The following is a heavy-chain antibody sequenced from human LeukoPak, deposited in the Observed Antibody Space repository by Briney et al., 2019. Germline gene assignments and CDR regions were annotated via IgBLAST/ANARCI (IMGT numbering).Heavy chain of an antibody. CDR3: ARAGPFGESYFDY. D-gene: IGHD3-10*01. CDR1: GFTFSSYW. CDR2: IKQDGSEK. Sequence: GGSLRLSCAASGFTFSSYWMSWVRQAPGKGLEWVANIKQDGSEKYYVDSVKGRFTISRDNAKNSQYLQMNSLRAEDTAVYYCARAGPFGESYFDYWGQGTLVTVSS. J-gene: IGHJ4*02. V-gene: IGHV3-7*01.